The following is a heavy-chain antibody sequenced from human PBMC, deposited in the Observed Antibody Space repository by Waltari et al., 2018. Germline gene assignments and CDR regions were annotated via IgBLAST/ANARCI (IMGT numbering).Heavy chain of an antibody. D-gene: IGHD3-10*01. CDR2: IRYDGSNK. J-gene: IGHJ4*02. Sequence: QVQLVESGGGVVQPGGPLRPSWPASGFTFGSYGMHWVRQAPGKGLEWVAFIRYDGSNKYYADSVKGRFTISRDNSKNTLYLQMNSLRAEDTAVYYCVVGLSGRGQGTLVTVSS. CDR3: VVGLSG. V-gene: IGHV3-30*02. CDR1: GFTFGSYG.